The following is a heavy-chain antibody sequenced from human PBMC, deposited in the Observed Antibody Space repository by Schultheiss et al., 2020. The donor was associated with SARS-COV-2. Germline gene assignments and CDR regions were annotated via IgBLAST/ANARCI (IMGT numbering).Heavy chain of an antibody. CDR3: TRPQPVTQIYCSSTSCPDDAFDI. J-gene: IGHJ3*02. CDR1: GFTFDKYG. Sequence: GESLKISCVVSGFTFDKYGMNWVRQAPGKGLEWVSGVSWNGSRTHYADSVKGRFIISRDNSRNFLYQQMNSLKTEDTAVYYCTRPQPVTQIYCSSTSCPDDAFDIWGQGTMVTVSS. D-gene: IGHD2-2*01. CDR2: VSWNGSRT. V-gene: IGHV3-19*01.